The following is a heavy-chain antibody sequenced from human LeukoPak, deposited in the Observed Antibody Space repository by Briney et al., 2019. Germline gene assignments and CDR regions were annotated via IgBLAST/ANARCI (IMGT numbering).Heavy chain of an antibody. CDR2: ISGSGGST. D-gene: IGHD4-17*01. V-gene: IGHV3-23*01. CDR1: GFTFSSYA. Sequence: PGGSLRLSCAASGFTFSSYAMSWVRQAPGKGLEWVSAISGSGGSTYYADSVKGQFTISRDNSKNTLYLQMNSLRAEDTAVYYCAKDSYGDYGYWYFDLWGRGTLVTVSS. CDR3: AKDSYGDYGYWYFDL. J-gene: IGHJ2*01.